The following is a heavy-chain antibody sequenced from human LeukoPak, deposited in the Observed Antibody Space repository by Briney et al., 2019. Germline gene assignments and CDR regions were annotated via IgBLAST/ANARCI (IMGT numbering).Heavy chain of an antibody. D-gene: IGHD3-10*01. V-gene: IGHV1-8*01. Sequence: GASVKVSCKASGYTFTSYDINWVRQATGQGLEWMGWMNPNSGNTGYARKFQGRVTMTRNTSISTAYMELSSLRSEDTAVYYCARGITMVRDQSDYWGQGTLVTVSS. CDR3: ARGITMVRDQSDY. J-gene: IGHJ4*02. CDR2: MNPNSGNT. CDR1: GYTFTSYD.